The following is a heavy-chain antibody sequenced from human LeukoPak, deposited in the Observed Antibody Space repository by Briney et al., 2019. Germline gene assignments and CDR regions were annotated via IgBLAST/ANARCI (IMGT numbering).Heavy chain of an antibody. J-gene: IGHJ4*02. D-gene: IGHD1-26*01. Sequence: GGSLRLSCAASGFTFSNFGINWVRQAPGKGLEWVSSISSSSSYISYADSVKGRFTISRDNAKKSLSLQMNSLRAEDTAVYYCATGGNSLAYWGQGTLVTVSS. CDR1: GFTFSNFG. CDR2: ISSSSSYI. V-gene: IGHV3-21*01. CDR3: ATGGNSLAY.